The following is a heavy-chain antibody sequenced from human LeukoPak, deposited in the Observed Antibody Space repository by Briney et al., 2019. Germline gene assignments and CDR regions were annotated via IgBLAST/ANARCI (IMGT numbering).Heavy chain of an antibody. CDR1: GFTFSSYG. D-gene: IGHD3-10*01. Sequence: QAGGSLRLSCAASGFTFSSYGMSWVRQAPGKGLEWVSAISGSGGRTYYADSVKGRFTISRDNSKNTLYLQMNSLRAEDTAIYYWAKGGRGGAITMVRGVKGDYYYMDVWGKGTTVTISS. V-gene: IGHV3-23*01. CDR3: AKGGRGGAITMVRGVKGDYYYMDV. CDR2: ISGSGGRT. J-gene: IGHJ6*03.